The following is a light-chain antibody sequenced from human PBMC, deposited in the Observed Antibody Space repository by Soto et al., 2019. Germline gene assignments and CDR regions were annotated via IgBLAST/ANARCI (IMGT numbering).Light chain of an antibody. CDR1: SGHSSYA. CDR3: QTLGSGTVV. J-gene: IGLJ2*01. CDR2: LNSDGSH. Sequence: QAVVTQSPSASASLGASVKLTCTLSSGHSSYAIAWHQQQPEKGPRYLMKLNSDGSHSKGDGIPDRFSGSSSGAERYLNISRLQSEDEADYYCQTLGSGTVVVGGGTKLTVL. V-gene: IGLV4-69*01.